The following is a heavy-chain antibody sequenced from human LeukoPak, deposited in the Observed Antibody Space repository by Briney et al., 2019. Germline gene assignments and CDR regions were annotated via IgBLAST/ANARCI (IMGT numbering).Heavy chain of an antibody. D-gene: IGHD2-2*03. CDR1: GGSFSGYY. J-gene: IGHJ4*02. CDR3: ARVRLDGYVKEFYFDS. CDR2: IFHSGST. V-gene: IGHV4-34*12. Sequence: PSETLSLTCAVYGGSFSGYYWSWIRQPPGKGLEWIGEIFHSGSTNYNPSLKSRVLISVDKAENQFSLTLTSVTAADTARYFCARVRLDGYVKEFYFDSWGQGTRVTVSS.